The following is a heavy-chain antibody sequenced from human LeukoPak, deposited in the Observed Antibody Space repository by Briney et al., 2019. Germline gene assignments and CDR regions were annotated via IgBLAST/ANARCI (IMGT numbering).Heavy chain of an antibody. CDR2: INHSGST. CDR3: ARHRPHYYDSSGYYLYYFDY. CDR1: GGSFSGYY. D-gene: IGHD3-22*01. J-gene: IGHJ4*02. V-gene: IGHV4-34*01. Sequence: PSETLSLTCAVYGGSFSGYYWSWIRQPPGKGLEWIGEINHSGSTNYNPSLKSRVTISVDTSKNQFSLKLSSVTAADTAVYYCARHRPHYYDSSGYYLYYFDYWGQGTLVTVSS.